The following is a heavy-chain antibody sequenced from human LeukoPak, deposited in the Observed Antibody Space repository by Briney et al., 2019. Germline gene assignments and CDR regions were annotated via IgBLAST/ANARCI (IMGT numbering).Heavy chain of an antibody. CDR2: INDSGDT. V-gene: IGHV4-34*01. D-gene: IGHD2-21*01. J-gene: IGHJ4*02. CDR1: GVSFSGYY. Sequence: AETLSLTCAVYGVSFSGYYWNWLRLPPGKGLEWVGEINDSGDTNYTPSFKSRLTILVNTSKNHSPLKLTSLLAPDHASDYYARGPLHGSDWHNVRKLDYWGEGAQVSVSS. CDR3: ARGPLHGSDWHNVRKLDY.